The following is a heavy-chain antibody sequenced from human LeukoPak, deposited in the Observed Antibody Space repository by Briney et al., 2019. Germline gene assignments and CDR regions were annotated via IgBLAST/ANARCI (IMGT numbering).Heavy chain of an antibody. Sequence: EASETLSLTCAVYGGSFSGYYWSWIRQPPGKGLEWIGEINHSGSTNYNPSLKSRVTISVDTSKNQFSLKLSSVTAADTAVYYCARRANYYYDSSGYYRHRKYYFDYWGQGTLVTVSS. J-gene: IGHJ4*02. CDR3: ARRANYYYDSSGYYRHRKYYFDY. V-gene: IGHV4-34*01. CDR2: INHSGST. D-gene: IGHD3-22*01. CDR1: GGSFSGYY.